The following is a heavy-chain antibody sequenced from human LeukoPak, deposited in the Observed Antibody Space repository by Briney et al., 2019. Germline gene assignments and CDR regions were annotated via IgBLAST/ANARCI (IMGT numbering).Heavy chain of an antibody. CDR1: GGTFSSYA. V-gene: IGHV1-69*13. J-gene: IGHJ5*02. CDR2: IIPIFGTA. D-gene: IGHD2-2*02. CDR3: ARDRPGRYCSTTRCYTASPFDP. Sequence: EASVKVSCKASGGTFSSYAISWVRQAPGQGLEWMGGIIPIFGTANYAQKFQGRVTITADESTSTAYMELSSLRSEDTAVYYCARDRPGRYCSTTRCYTASPFDPWGQGTLVTVSS.